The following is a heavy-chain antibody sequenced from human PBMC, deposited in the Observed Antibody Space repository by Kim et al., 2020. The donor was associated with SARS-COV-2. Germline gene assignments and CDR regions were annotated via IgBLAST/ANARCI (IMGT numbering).Heavy chain of an antibody. CDR2: IYYSGST. V-gene: IGHV4-59*08. J-gene: IGHJ5*02. Sequence: SETLSLTCTVSGGSISSYYWSWIRQPPGKGLEWIGYIYYSGSTNYNPSLKSRVTISVDTSKNQFSLKLSSVTAADTAVYYCARLRVPAALNWFDPWGQGT. D-gene: IGHD2-2*01. CDR1: GGSISSYY. CDR3: ARLRVPAALNWFDP.